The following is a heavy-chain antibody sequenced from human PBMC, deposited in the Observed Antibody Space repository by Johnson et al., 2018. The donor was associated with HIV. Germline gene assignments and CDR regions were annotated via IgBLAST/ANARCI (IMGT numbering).Heavy chain of an antibody. J-gene: IGHJ3*02. CDR3: VKVQDEWFRALGAFDI. D-gene: IGHD3-10*01. Sequence: EVQLVESGGGLVQPGRSLRLSCAASGFTFDDYAMHWVRQAPGKGLEWVSGISWNSGSIGYADSVKGRFTISRDNAKNSLYLQMNSLRAEDTAVYYCVKVQDEWFRALGAFDIWGQGTMVTVSS. CDR1: GFTFDDYA. V-gene: IGHV3-9*01. CDR2: ISWNSGSI.